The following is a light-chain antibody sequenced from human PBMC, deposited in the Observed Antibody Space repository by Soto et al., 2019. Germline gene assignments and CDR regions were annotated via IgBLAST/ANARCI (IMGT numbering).Light chain of an antibody. CDR1: RSNIGSNS. V-gene: IGLV1-44*01. J-gene: IGLJ1*01. CDR2: IND. CDR3: ASWDDRLKGYV. Sequence: QPALTQPPSVTGTPGQRVIMSCSGSRSNIGSNSVNWYQQLPGTAPKLLIYINDQRPSGVPDRFSGSTSGTSVSLAISGLQSEDEADYYCASWDDRLKGYVFGTGTKVTVL.